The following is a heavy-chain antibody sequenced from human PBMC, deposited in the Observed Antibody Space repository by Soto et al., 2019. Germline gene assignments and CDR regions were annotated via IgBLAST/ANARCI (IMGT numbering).Heavy chain of an antibody. CDR2: ISAYNGNT. Sequence: ASVKVSCKASGYTFTSYGISWVRRAPGQGLEWMGWISAYNGNTNYAQKLQGRVTMTTDTSTSTAYMELRSLRSDDTAMYYCARGGTLGAYYDFWSGYQTFDYWGQGTLVTVSS. D-gene: IGHD3-3*01. V-gene: IGHV1-18*01. CDR1: GYTFTSYG. J-gene: IGHJ4*02. CDR3: ARGGTLGAYYDFWSGYQTFDY.